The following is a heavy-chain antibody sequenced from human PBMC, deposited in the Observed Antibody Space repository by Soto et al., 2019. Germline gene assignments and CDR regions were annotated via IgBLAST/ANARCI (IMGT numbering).Heavy chain of an antibody. V-gene: IGHV1-18*04. CDR2: ISAYNGNT. Sequence: GASVKVSCKASGYTFTSYGISWVRQAPGQGLEWMGWISAYNGNTNYAQKLQGRVTMTTDTSTSPAYMELRSLRSDDTAVYYCATYCSSTSCYTDFDYWGQGTLVTVSS. CDR3: ATYCSSTSCYTDFDY. D-gene: IGHD2-2*02. CDR1: GYTFTSYG. J-gene: IGHJ4*02.